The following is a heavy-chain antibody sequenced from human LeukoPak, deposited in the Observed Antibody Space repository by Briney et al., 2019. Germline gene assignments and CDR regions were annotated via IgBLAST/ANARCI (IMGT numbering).Heavy chain of an antibody. Sequence: SETLSLTCTVSGGSISSYLWGWIRQPPGKRLEWIGSIYHDGNTHYNPSLKSRVTISVDTSKNQFSLKLDSVTAADTAVYYCAREWGDTSMVNFDYWGQGTLVTVSS. D-gene: IGHD5-18*01. J-gene: IGHJ4*02. CDR1: GGSISSYL. CDR2: IYHDGNT. CDR3: AREWGDTSMVNFDY. V-gene: IGHV4-59*12.